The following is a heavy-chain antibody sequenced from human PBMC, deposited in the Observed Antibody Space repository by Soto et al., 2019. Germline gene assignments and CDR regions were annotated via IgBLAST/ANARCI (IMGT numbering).Heavy chain of an antibody. V-gene: IGHV3-11*01. CDR1: GFIFSDLY. CDR3: AREPRLADF. J-gene: IGHJ4*02. Sequence: GGSLRLSCAASGFIFSDLYMTWIRQAPGKGPEWVSYISGGGSTTSYADSVKGRFTISRDTAKHSLYLQMNSLTVEDTAVYYCAREPRLADFWGQGTLVTVSS. D-gene: IGHD6-25*01. CDR2: ISGGGSTT.